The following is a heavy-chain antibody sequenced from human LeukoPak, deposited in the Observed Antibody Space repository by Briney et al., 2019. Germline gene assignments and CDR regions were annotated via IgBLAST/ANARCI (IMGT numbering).Heavy chain of an antibody. Sequence: PGGSLRLSCETSGFIFSHYGMNWVRQAPGKGLEWVSGIIASSATKYYADSVKGRFAISRDNSQNTVYLEMNSLRAEDTAVYYCAKDDNWLQFGCWGQGTLVTVSS. CDR2: IIASSATK. J-gene: IGHJ4*02. CDR3: AKDDNWLQFGC. D-gene: IGHD5-24*01. V-gene: IGHV3-23*01. CDR1: GFIFSHYG.